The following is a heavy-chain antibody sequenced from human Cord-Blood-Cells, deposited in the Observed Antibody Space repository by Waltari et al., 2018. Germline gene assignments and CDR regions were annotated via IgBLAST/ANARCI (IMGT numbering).Heavy chain of an antibody. CDR3: ARDNLGGLVDY. CDR2: ISSSSSYI. CDR1: GFIFSSYS. V-gene: IGHV3-21*01. J-gene: IGHJ4*02. D-gene: IGHD6-19*01. Sequence: EVQLVESGGGLVKPGGSLRLSCAASGFIFSSYSMNWLRQAPGKGLEWVSSISSSSSYIYYADSVKGRFTISRDNAKNSLYLQMNSLRAEDTAVYYCARDNLGGLVDYWGQGTLVTVSS.